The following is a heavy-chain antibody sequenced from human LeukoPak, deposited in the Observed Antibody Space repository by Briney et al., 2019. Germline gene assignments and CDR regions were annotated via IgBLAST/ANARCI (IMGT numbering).Heavy chain of an antibody. CDR1: GFTFSSYA. J-gene: IGHJ5*02. CDR2: ISVSGGSP. Sequence: PGGSLRLSCAASGFTFSSYAMMWVRHAPGKGLDWVSTISVSGGSPNYADSVKGRFTISRDNSKNTLFLQMNSLRAEDTALYYCAKGLREYDFWSGYATWGQGTLVTVSS. V-gene: IGHV3-23*01. D-gene: IGHD3-3*01. CDR3: AKGLREYDFWSGYAT.